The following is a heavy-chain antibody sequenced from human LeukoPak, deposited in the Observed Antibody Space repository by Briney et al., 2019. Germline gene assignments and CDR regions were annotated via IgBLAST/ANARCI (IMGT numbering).Heavy chain of an antibody. CDR1: GFTVSSNY. V-gene: IGHV3-66*01. J-gene: IGHJ4*02. D-gene: IGHD3-22*01. CDR3: ASRNVDSSGYPFDY. Sequence: GGSLRLSCAASGFTVSSNYRSWVRQVPGKGLEWVSVIYSGGSTYYADTVKGRFTISRDSSKNTMYLQMNSLRAEATAVYYCASRNVDSSGYPFDYWGQGTLVTVSS. CDR2: IYSGGST.